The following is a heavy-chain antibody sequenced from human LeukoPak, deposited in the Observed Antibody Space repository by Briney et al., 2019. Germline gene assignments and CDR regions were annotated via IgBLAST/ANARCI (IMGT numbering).Heavy chain of an antibody. CDR2: IKQDGSEK. J-gene: IGHJ6*03. CDR3: ANCYITDREGLRVDYYYYMDV. Sequence: PGGSLRLSCAASGFTFSSYWMSWVRQAPGKGLEWVANIKQDGSEKYYVDSVKGRFTISRDNAKNSLYLQMNSLRAEDTAVYYCANCYITDREGLRVDYYYYMDVWGKGTTVTISS. CDR1: GFTFSSYW. V-gene: IGHV3-7*01. D-gene: IGHD2-15*01.